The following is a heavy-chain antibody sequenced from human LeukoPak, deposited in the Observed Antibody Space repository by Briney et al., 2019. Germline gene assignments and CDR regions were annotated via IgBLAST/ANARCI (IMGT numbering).Heavy chain of an antibody. CDR3: ARGQYSSSWYGNWYFDL. Sequence: SETLSLTCTVSGGSISSYYWSWIRQPPGKGLEWIGYIYYSGSTNYNPSLKSRVTISVDTSKNQFSLKLSSVTAADTAVYYCARGQYSSSWYGNWYFDLWGRGTLVTVSS. CDR1: GGSISSYY. J-gene: IGHJ2*01. D-gene: IGHD6-13*01. CDR2: IYYSGST. V-gene: IGHV4-59*01.